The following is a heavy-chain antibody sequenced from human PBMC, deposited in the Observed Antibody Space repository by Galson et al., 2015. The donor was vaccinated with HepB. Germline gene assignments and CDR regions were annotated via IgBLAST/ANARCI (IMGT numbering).Heavy chain of an antibody. CDR1: GFTFSSYS. D-gene: IGHD3-10*01. CDR2: ISSSTTYI. CDR3: ARDPEFLGITMVRGALDY. Sequence: SLRLSCAASGFTFSSYSMNWVRQAPGKRLEWVSSISSSTTYIYYADSLKGRFTISRDNAKNSLHLQMNSLRVEDTAVYYCARDPEFLGITMVRGALDYWGQGTLVTVSS. J-gene: IGHJ4*02. V-gene: IGHV3-21*01.